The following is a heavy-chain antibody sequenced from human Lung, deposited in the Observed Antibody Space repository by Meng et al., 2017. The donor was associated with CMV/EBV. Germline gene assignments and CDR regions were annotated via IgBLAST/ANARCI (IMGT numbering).Heavy chain of an antibody. Sequence: ASVKVSCKTSGYTFAGHYLHWLRQAPGQGLEWMAWIHYDTGETNYAQNFHGRVTVTRDTSITTVYMELRSLRPDDTAMYYCARDDNWGPDYWGQGPLVTVSS. CDR3: ARDDNWGPDY. CDR2: IHYDTGET. V-gene: IGHV1-2*02. D-gene: IGHD7-27*01. J-gene: IGHJ4*02. CDR1: GYTFAGHY.